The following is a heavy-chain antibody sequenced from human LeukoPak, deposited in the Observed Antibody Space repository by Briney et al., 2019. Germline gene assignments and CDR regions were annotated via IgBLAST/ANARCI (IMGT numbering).Heavy chain of an antibody. CDR3: VPLGGLGYYQYGMDV. CDR1: GFTFSTYA. D-gene: IGHD3/OR15-3a*01. J-gene: IGHJ6*02. Sequence: GGSLRLSCVVSGFTFSTYAMSWVSQAPGKGLEWVSGIGGSGGDTFYADSVRGRFTVSRHNSKNKLFLQIDSLRTEDTAVYYCVPLGGLGYYQYGMDVWGRGTTVTVSS. V-gene: IGHV3-23*01. CDR2: IGGSGGDT.